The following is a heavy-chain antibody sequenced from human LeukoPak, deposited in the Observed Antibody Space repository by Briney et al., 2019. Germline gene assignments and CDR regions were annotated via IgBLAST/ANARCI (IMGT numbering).Heavy chain of an antibody. CDR1: VGSISGYY. Sequence: PSETLSLTCTVSVGSISGYYWRWIRQPPGKGLESFGYISYSGTTDYNPSLKSRVSISVDTSNNQFSQKVSSVTAADTAVFCCASASGADRSFDYWGQGTLVPVSS. V-gene: IGHV4-59*08. D-gene: IGHD1-26*01. CDR2: ISYSGTT. J-gene: IGHJ4*02. CDR3: ASASGADRSFDY.